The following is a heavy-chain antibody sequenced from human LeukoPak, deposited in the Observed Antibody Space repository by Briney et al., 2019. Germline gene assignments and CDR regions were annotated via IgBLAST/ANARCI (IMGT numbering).Heavy chain of an antibody. CDR2: INHSGST. CDR3: ASSYPYVWGSYRTFDY. D-gene: IGHD3-16*02. Sequence: PETLSLTCAVYGGSFSGYYWSWIRQPPGKGLEWIGEINHSGSTNYNPSLKSRVTISVDTSKNQFSLKLSSVTAADTAVYYCASSYPYVWGSYRTFDYWGQGTLVTVSS. V-gene: IGHV4-34*01. CDR1: GGSFSGYY. J-gene: IGHJ4*02.